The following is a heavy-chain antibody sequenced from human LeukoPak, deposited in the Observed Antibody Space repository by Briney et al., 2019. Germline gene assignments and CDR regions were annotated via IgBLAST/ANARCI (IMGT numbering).Heavy chain of an antibody. D-gene: IGHD2-2*01. Sequence: GGSLRLSCAASGFTFSSYAMSWVRQAPGKGLEWVSAISGSGGSTYYADSVKGRFTISRDNSKNTLYLQMNSLRAEDTAVYYRAKDIVVVPAAILGRSYYYYGMDVWGKGTTVTVSS. CDR1: GFTFSSYA. V-gene: IGHV3-23*01. CDR3: AKDIVVVPAAILGRSYYYYGMDV. CDR2: ISGSGGST. J-gene: IGHJ6*04.